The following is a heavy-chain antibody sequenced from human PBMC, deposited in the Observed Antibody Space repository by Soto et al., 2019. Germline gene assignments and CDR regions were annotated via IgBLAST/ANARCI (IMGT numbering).Heavy chain of an antibody. CDR1: GGTFSSYA. CDR2: IIPIFGTA. D-gene: IGHD4-17*01. CDR3: AIDLFGDTVTKGPYYYYGVDV. J-gene: IGHJ6*02. Sequence: QVQLVQSGAEVKKPGSSVKVSCKASGGTFSSYAISWVRQAPGQGLEWMGGIIPIFGTANYAQKFQGRVTIIADESTSTAYMEVRSLRSEDTAVYYWAIDLFGDTVTKGPYYYYGVDVWGQGTKVTVSS. V-gene: IGHV1-69*12.